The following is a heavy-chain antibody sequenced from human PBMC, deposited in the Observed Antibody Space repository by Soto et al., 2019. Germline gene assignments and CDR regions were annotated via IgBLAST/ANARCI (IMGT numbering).Heavy chain of an antibody. CDR2: INAGNGNT. J-gene: IGHJ4*02. CDR3: AREWYRHIGSQYYYDSSGLNG. CDR1: GYTFTSYA. V-gene: IGHV1-3*05. D-gene: IGHD3-22*01. Sequence: QVQLVQSGAEEKKPGASVKVSCKASGYTFTSYAMHWVRQAPGQRLEWMGWINAGNGNTKYSQKFQGRVTITRDTSASTAYMELSSLRSEDTAVYYCAREWYRHIGSQYYYDSSGLNGWGQGTLVTVSS.